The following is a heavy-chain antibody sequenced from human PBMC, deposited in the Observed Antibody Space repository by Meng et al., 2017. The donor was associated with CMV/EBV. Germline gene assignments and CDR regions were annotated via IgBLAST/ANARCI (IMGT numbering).Heavy chain of an antibody. Sequence: SVKVSCKASGGTFSSYAISWVRQAPGQGLKWMGGIIPILGIANYAQKFQGRVTITADKSTSTAYMELSSLRSEDTAVYYCARDSKNILHSSSNPSTPYYYYYGMDVWGQGTTVTVSS. CDR1: GGTFSSYA. J-gene: IGHJ6*02. V-gene: IGHV1-69*10. D-gene: IGHD6-6*01. CDR2: IIPILGIA. CDR3: ARDSKNILHSSSNPSTPYYYYYGMDV.